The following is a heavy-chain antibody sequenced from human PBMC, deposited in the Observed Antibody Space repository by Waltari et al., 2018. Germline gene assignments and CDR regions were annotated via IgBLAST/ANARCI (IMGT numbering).Heavy chain of an antibody. Sequence: QVQLQESGPGLVKPSQTLSLTCTVSGGSISSGSYYWSWMRQPAGKGLEWIGRIYTSGSTNYNPSLKSRVTISVDTSKNQFSLKLSSVTAADTAVYYCARDGYYDSSGYYLDAFDIWGQGTMVTVSS. CDR2: IYTSGST. V-gene: IGHV4-61*02. CDR3: ARDGYYDSSGYYLDAFDI. D-gene: IGHD3-22*01. CDR1: GGSISSGSYY. J-gene: IGHJ3*02.